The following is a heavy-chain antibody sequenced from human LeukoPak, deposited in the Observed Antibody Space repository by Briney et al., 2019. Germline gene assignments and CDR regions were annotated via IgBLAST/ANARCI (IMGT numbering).Heavy chain of an antibody. V-gene: IGHV3-48*03. CDR3: AREWSDAFDI. CDR2: ISSSGSTI. D-gene: IGHD3-3*01. Sequence: GGSLGLSCAASGFTFSSYEMNWVRQAPGKGLEWVSYISSSGSTIYYADSVKGRFTFSRDNAKNSLYLQMNSLRAEDTAIYYCAREWSDAFDIWGQGTMVTVSS. J-gene: IGHJ3*02. CDR1: GFTFSSYE.